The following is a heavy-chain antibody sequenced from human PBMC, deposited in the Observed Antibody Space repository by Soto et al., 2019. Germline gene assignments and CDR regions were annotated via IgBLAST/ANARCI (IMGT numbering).Heavy chain of an antibody. CDR1: ALTFTCSA. Sequence: SSQAPALTFTCSAVTWVRQAGGQRREWIGGIVVGSGNTNYAQKIKERVTITRDMSKSTAYMELSSLRAEDTAVYYCAAGVWSDYYGSGSYFGGMDVWGQGTTVTVSS. D-gene: IGHD3-10*01. J-gene: IGHJ6*02. V-gene: IGHV1-58*01. CDR3: AAGVWSDYYGSGSYFGGMDV. CDR2: IVVGSGNT.